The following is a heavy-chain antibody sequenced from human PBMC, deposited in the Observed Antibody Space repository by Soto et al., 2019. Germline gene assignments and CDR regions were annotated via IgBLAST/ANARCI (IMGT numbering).Heavy chain of an antibody. J-gene: IGHJ4*02. D-gene: IGHD3-10*01. CDR3: ASMGYHYGSGSYPLDY. CDR1: GGSISSYY. Sequence: PSETLSLTCTVSGGSISSYYWTWIRQPPGKGLEWIGFMYNSGSTHYNPSLKSRVTISLDTSKNQFSLNLGSVTAADTAVYYCASMGYHYGSGSYPLDYWGQGTLVTVSS. V-gene: IGHV4-59*08. CDR2: MYNSGST.